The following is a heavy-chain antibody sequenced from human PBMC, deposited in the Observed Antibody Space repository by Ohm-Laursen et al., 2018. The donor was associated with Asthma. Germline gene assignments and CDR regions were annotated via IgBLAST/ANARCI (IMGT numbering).Heavy chain of an antibody. D-gene: IGHD1-26*01. J-gene: IGHJ4*02. V-gene: IGHV3-21*01. CDR1: GFTFSSYS. Sequence: SLRLSCSASGFTFSSYSMNWVRQAPGKGLEWVSSISSSSSYIYYADSVKGRFTISRDNAKNTLYLQMNSLRAEDTAVYYCARDLEEWELFPFGYWGQGTLVTVSS. CDR3: ARDLEEWELFPFGY. CDR2: ISSSSSYI.